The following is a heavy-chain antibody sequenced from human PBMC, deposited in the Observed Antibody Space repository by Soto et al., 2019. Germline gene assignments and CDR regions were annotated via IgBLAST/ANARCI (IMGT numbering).Heavy chain of an antibody. V-gene: IGHV3-21*01. Sequence: EVQLVESGGGLVKPGGSLRLSCAASGFTFSSYSMNWVRQAPGKGLEWVSTITTSSTSIYYADSVKGRFTISRDNAKISLYLQINCLRVEDSAVYYCARFQWLSSHIWGQGTMVTVSS. CDR3: ARFQWLSSHI. CDR1: GFTFSSYS. D-gene: IGHD6-19*01. J-gene: IGHJ3*02. CDR2: ITTSSTSI.